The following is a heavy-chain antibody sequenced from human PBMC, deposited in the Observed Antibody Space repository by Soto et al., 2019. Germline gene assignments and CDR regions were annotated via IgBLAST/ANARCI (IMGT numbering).Heavy chain of an antibody. CDR1: GFTFSSYA. CDR2: IIGSGGST. J-gene: IGHJ4*02. Sequence: EVHLLESGGGLVQPGGSLRLSCAASGFTFSSYAMSWVRQAPGKGLEWVSVIIGSGGSTNYADSVKGRFTISRDNSKNTLYHQMNRLRAEDTGVYYYARTLVVRYFDWASGVSCYLDYWGQGTRVTGSS. V-gene: IGHV3-23*01. D-gene: IGHD3-9*01. CDR3: ARTLVVRYFDWASGVSCYLDY.